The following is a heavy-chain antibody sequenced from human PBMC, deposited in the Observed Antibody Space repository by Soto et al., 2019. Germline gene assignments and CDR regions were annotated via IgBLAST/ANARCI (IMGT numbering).Heavy chain of an antibody. V-gene: IGHV1-18*01. D-gene: IGHD1-7*01. J-gene: IGHJ4*02. CDR3: ARDHWRELRGGDY. Sequence: ASVKVSCKTSGYTLTSYGISWVRQAPGQGLEWMGWISTYNGSTKYAQRFQGRVTLATDTSTRTPYMELRSLRSDDTAVYYCARDHWRELRGGDYWGQGTLVTVSS. CDR2: ISTYNGST. CDR1: GYTLTSYG.